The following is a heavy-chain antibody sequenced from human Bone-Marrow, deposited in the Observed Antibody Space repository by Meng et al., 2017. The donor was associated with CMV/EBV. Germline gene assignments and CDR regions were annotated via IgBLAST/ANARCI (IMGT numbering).Heavy chain of an antibody. D-gene: IGHD1-26*01. CDR3: ARDSHTPGHNFIVGAYY. J-gene: IGHJ4*02. CDR1: GFIFSSYS. V-gene: IGHV3-21*01. CDR2: ISSSGSYI. Sequence: GESLKISCTASGFIFSSYSMNWVRQAPGKGLEWVSSISSSGSYIYYADSVKGRFTISRDNAKNSLSLQMNSLRAEDTAVYYCARDSHTPGHNFIVGAYYWGQGTLVTVSS.